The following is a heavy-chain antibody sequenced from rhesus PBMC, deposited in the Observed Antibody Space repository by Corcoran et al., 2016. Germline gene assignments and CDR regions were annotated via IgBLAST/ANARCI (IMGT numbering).Heavy chain of an antibody. D-gene: IGHD5-24*01. CDR2: IYGSGTT. J-gene: IGHJ4*01. V-gene: IGHV4-169*01. CDR1: GGPISSTY. CDR3: ARTLGNYFDL. Sequence: QLQLQESGPGLVKPSETLSSTCGVSGGPISSTYWTWVRQATGKGMEWIGYIYGSGTTNYNPSLKSRVTLSVDTSKNQLSLKLRSVTAADTAVYYCARTLGNYFDLWGQGVLVTVSS.